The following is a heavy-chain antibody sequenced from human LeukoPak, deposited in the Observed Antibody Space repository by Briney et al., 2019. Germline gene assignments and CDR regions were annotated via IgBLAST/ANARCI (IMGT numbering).Heavy chain of an antibody. Sequence: PSQTLSLTCAVSGASIDAAGYSWNWIRQAPGKDLEWIGNIYHGGRTSYKSSLKSRVTISVDTSKNHFSLKLTSVTAADTAVYYCASHGVAGTSWFDPWGQGTLVTVSS. J-gene: IGHJ5*02. V-gene: IGHV4-30-2*01. CDR2: IYHGGRT. D-gene: IGHD6-19*01. CDR3: ASHGVAGTSWFDP. CDR1: GASIDAAGYS.